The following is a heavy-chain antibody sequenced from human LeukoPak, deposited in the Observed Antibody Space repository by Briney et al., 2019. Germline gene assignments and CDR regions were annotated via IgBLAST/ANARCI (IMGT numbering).Heavy chain of an antibody. J-gene: IGHJ6*03. Sequence: SETLSLTCTVSGDSISSHYWSWIRQPPGKGLEWMGFFFEVGSTNYKSSLESRVTMSVDTSKNQFSLKLRSVTAADTAVYYCARVLRNYYHLDVWGTGTTVTVSS. CDR3: ARVLRNYYHLDV. CDR1: GDSISSHY. D-gene: IGHD1-14*01. V-gene: IGHV4-59*11. CDR2: FFEVGST.